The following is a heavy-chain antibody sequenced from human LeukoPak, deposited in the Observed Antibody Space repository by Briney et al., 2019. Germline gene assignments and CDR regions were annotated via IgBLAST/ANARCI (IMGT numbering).Heavy chain of an antibody. V-gene: IGHV3-53*05. CDR3: AASSGYSSDHDY. CDR1: GFTVSSNY. Sequence: GGSLRLSCAASGFTVSSNYMSWVRQAPGKGLEWVSVIYSGGSTYYADSVKGRFTISRDNSKNTLYLQMNSLRAEDTALYYCAASSGYSSDHDYWGQGTLVTVSS. D-gene: IGHD6-19*01. J-gene: IGHJ4*02. CDR2: IYSGGST.